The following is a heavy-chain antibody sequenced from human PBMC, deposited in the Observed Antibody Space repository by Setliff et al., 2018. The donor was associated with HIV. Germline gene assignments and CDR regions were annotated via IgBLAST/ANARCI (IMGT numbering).Heavy chain of an antibody. CDR1: GYSVATHD. V-gene: IGHV1-18*01. J-gene: IGHJ4*02. CDR3: ARDDY. CDR2: ISAYTGNT. Sequence: ASVKVSCKTSGYSVATHDLSWVRQAPGEGLEWMGWISAYTGNTNYAQKFHGRVSMTTDSSTSTVYMELSSLRSEDTAVYYCARDDYWGQGTLVTVSS.